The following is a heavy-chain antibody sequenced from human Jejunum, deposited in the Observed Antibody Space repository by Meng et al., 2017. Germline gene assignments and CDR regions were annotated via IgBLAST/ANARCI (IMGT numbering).Heavy chain of an antibody. Sequence: GSLRLSCAVSDSSISSAYSWAWIRQPPGEGLEWIGSISHSGNTFYTPSLQSRVTLSVDTSKNQFSLKLSSVTAADTAVYFCARTPHSYGDFSYWGQGTLVTVSS. CDR3: ARTPHSYGDFSY. CDR1: DSSISSAYS. V-gene: IGHV4-38-2*01. CDR2: ISHSGNT. J-gene: IGHJ4*02. D-gene: IGHD4-17*01.